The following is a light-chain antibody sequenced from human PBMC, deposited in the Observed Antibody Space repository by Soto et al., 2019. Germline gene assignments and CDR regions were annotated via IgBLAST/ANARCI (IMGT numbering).Light chain of an antibody. CDR1: QSVSSSY. CDR3: QQYGSSPGT. CDR2: GAS. J-gene: IGKJ1*01. Sequence: EIVITQSPATLSVSRGERATLSCRASQSVSSSYLAWYQQKPGQAPRLLIYGASSRATGIPDRFSGSGSGTAFTLTISRLEPEDFAVYYCQQYGSSPGTFGQGTKVDIK. V-gene: IGKV3-20*01.